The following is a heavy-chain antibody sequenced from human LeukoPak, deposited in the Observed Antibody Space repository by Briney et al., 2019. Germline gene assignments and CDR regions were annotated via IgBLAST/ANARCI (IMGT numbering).Heavy chain of an antibody. CDR1: GGSISSYY. D-gene: IGHD5-24*01. CDR2: IYYSGST. CDR3: AREAGRDGYAY. Sequence: KPSETLSLTCTVSGGSISSYYWSWIRQPPGKGLEWIGYIYYSGSTNYNPSLKSRVTISVDTSKNQFSLKLSSVTAADTAVYYCAREAGRDGYAYWGQGTLVTVSS. V-gene: IGHV4-59*01. J-gene: IGHJ4*02.